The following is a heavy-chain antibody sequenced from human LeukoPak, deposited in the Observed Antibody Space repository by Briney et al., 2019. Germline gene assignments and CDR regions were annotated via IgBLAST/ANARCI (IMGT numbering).Heavy chain of an antibody. Sequence: GESLKISCKGSGYSFTSYWIGWVRQMPGKGLEWMGIVYPGDSDTRYSPSFQGQVTISADKSISTAYLQWSSLEASDTAMYYCARRYCSSTSCYTGHFQHWGQGTLVTVSS. CDR1: GYSFTSYW. CDR3: ARRYCSSTSCYTGHFQH. J-gene: IGHJ1*01. D-gene: IGHD2-2*02. V-gene: IGHV5-51*01. CDR2: VYPGDSDT.